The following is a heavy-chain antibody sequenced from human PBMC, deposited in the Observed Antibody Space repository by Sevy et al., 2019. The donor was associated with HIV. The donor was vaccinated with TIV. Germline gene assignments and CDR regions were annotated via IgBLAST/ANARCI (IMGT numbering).Heavy chain of an antibody. CDR2: ISSSSSYI. J-gene: IGHJ6*02. Sequence: GGSLRLSCAASGFTFSSYSMNWVRQAPGKGLEWVSSISSSSSYIYYADSVKGRFTISRDNAKNSLYLQMNSLRAEDTAVYYCARDPGIAAPQGYYYGMDVWGQGTTVTVSS. CDR3: ARDPGIAAPQGYYYGMDV. CDR1: GFTFSSYS. D-gene: IGHD6-6*01. V-gene: IGHV3-21*01.